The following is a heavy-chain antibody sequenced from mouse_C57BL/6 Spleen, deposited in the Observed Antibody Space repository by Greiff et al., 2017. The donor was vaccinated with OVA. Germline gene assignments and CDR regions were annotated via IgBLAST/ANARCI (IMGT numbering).Heavy chain of an antibody. D-gene: IGHD1-1*01. CDR3: ARWDYYGSSPYAMDY. CDR2: INPYNGDT. Sequence: EVKLQESGPELVKPGDSVKISCKASGYSFTGYFMNWVMQSHGKSLEWIGRINPYNGDTFYNQKFKGKATLTVDKSSSTAHMELRSLTSEDSAVYYCARWDYYGSSPYAMDYWGQGTSVTVSS. CDR1: GYSFTGYF. V-gene: IGHV1-20*01. J-gene: IGHJ4*01.